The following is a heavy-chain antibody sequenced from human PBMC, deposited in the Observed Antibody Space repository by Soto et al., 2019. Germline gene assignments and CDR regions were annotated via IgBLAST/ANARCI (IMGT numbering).Heavy chain of an antibody. CDR3: ARDWSSATLYSSSYRNNWFDP. CDR1: GYTFTSYD. V-gene: IGHV1-8*01. Sequence: GASVKVSCKASGYTFTSYDINWVRQATGQGLEWMGWMNPNSGNTGYAQKFQGRVTMTRNTSISTAYMELSSLRSEDTAVYYCARDWSSATLYSSSYRNNWFDPWGQGTLVTVSS. J-gene: IGHJ5*02. CDR2: MNPNSGNT. D-gene: IGHD6-6*01.